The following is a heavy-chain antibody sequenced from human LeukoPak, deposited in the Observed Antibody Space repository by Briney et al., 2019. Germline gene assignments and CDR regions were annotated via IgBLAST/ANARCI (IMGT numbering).Heavy chain of an antibody. V-gene: IGHV4-31*03. CDR3: ARGRWFGELLSKRHDY. J-gene: IGHJ4*02. CDR2: IYYSGST. Sequence: PSETLSLTCTVSGGSISSGGYYWSWLRQHPGKGLEWIGYIYYSGSTYYNPSLKSRVTISVDTSKNQFSLKLSSVTAADTAVYYCARGRWFGELLSKRHDYWGQGTLVTVSS. CDR1: GGSISSGGYY. D-gene: IGHD3-10*01.